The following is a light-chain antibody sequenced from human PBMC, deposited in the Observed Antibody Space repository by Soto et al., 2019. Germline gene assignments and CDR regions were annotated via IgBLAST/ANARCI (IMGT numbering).Light chain of an antibody. V-gene: IGLV2-8*01. CDR1: SSDVGGYNF. J-gene: IGLJ2*01. Sequence: QSALTQPPSASGSPRQSVTISCAGTSSDVGGYNFVSWYQQHPGKVPKLMIYEVIKRPSGVPDRFSGSKSGNTASLTVSGLHAEDEADYYCSSYSGSDNFVVFGGGTKLTVL. CDR2: EVI. CDR3: SSYSGSDNFVV.